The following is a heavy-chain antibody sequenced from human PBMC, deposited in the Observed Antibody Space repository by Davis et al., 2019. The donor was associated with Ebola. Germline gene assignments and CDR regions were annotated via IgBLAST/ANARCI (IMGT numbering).Heavy chain of an antibody. CDR2: IYSGGST. J-gene: IGHJ5*02. CDR1: GFTVSSDY. V-gene: IGHV3-53*01. CDR3: ARGVGAAAGPVAH. D-gene: IGHD6-13*01. Sequence: GGSLRLSCVASGFTVSSDYMSWVRQAPGKGLEWVSVIYSGGSTYYADSVKGRFTISRDNSKNTLYLQMNSLRAEDTAVYYCARGVGAAAGPVAHWGQGTLVTVSS.